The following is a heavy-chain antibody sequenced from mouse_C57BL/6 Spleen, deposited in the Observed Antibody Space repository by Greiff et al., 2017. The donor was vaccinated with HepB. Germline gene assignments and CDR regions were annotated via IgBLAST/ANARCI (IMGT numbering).Heavy chain of an antibody. CDR2: ISDGGSYT. CDR1: GFTFSSYA. J-gene: IGHJ4*01. Sequence: DVMLVESGGGLVKPGGSLKLSCAASGFTFSSYAMSWVRQTPEKRLEWVATISDGGSYTYYPDNVKGRFTISRDNAKNNLYLQMSHLKSEDTAMYYSARGDYYGSSFFMDYWGQGTSVTVAS. D-gene: IGHD1-1*01. V-gene: IGHV5-4*03. CDR3: ARGDYYGSSFFMDY.